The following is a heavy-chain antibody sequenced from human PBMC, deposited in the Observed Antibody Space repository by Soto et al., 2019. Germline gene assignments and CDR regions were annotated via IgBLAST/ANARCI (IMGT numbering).Heavy chain of an antibody. D-gene: IGHD2-21*02. CDR1: GFTFSDYY. CDR2: ISSSSSYT. Sequence: QVQLVESGGGLVKPGGSLRLSCAASGFTFSDYYMSWIRQAPGKGLEWVSYISSSSSYTNYADSVKGRFTISRDNAKNSLYLQMNSLRAEDTAVYYCARTEYCGGDWYTFDYWGQGTLVTVSS. J-gene: IGHJ4*02. CDR3: ARTEYCGGDWYTFDY. V-gene: IGHV3-11*06.